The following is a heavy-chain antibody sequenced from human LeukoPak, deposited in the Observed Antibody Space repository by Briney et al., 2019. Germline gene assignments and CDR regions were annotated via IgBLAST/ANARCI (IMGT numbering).Heavy chain of an antibody. CDR2: MNPNSGNT. CDR3: ASGMVRGVIIVY. D-gene: IGHD3-10*01. Sequence: ASVKVSCKASGYTFTSYDINWVRQATGQGLEWMGWMNPNSGNTGYAQKFQGRVTMTRNTSISTAYMELSSLRSEDTAVYYCASGMVRGVIIVYWGQGTLVTVSS. CDR1: GYTFTSYD. V-gene: IGHV1-8*01. J-gene: IGHJ4*02.